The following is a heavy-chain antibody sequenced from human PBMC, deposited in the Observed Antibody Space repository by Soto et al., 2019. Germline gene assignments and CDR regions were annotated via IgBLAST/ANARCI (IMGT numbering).Heavy chain of an antibody. Sequence: SETLSLTCAVYGGSFSGYYWSWIRQPPGKGLEWIGEINHSGSTNYNPPLKSRVTISVDTSKNQFSLKLSSVTAADTAVYYCASSNYWFDPWGQGTLVTVSS. V-gene: IGHV4-34*01. CDR1: GGSFSGYY. D-gene: IGHD4-4*01. CDR2: INHSGST. J-gene: IGHJ5*02. CDR3: ASSNYWFDP.